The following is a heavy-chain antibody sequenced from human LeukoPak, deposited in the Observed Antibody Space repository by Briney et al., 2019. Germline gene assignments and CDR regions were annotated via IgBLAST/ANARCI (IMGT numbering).Heavy chain of an antibody. D-gene: IGHD1-26*01. J-gene: IGHJ4*02. V-gene: IGHV1-18*01. CDR3: ARVEGVSYNFFDS. Sequence: VAVQVPCQASGYTFITYCITWVGQAPPQGLEWMGWITTYNGDTNYAQNLHDRVTMTTETSTSTAYMEMRSLRSDDTAVYFCARVEGVSYNFFDSRGQGTLVTVSS. CDR1: GYTFITYC. CDR2: ITTYNGDT.